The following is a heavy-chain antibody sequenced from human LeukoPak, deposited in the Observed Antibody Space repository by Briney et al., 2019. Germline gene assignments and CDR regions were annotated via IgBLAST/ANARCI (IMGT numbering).Heavy chain of an antibody. V-gene: IGHV4-34*01. Sequence: SETLTLSCAAYGGSFSGYYWSWIRQPPGKGLEWIAEFNHSGSTNYNPSLKSRVTISVDTSKNQFSLKLSSVTAADTAVYYCARVRKYCSRGSCYQWFDPCGQGTLVTVSS. CDR1: GGSFSGYY. CDR3: ARVRKYCSRGSCYQWFDP. J-gene: IGHJ5*02. D-gene: IGHD2-15*01. CDR2: FNHSGST.